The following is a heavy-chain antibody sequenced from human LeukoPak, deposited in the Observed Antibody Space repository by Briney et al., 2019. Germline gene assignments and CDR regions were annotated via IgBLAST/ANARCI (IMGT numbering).Heavy chain of an antibody. CDR3: ARLYPPIFGVVPPKGWLDP. D-gene: IGHD3-3*01. CDR1: GGSISSSSYY. J-gene: IGHJ5*02. V-gene: IGHV4-39*01. Sequence: SETLSLTCTVSGGSISSSSYYWGWIRQPPGKGLEWIGSIYYSGSTYYNPSLKSRVTISVDTSKNQFSLKLSSVTAADTAVYYCARLYPPIFGVVPPKGWLDPWGQGTLVTVSS. CDR2: IYYSGST.